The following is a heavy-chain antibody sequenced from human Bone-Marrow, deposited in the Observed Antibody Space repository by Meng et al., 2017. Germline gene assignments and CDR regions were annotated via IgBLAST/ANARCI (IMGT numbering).Heavy chain of an antibody. D-gene: IGHD2-15*01. J-gene: IGHJ4*02. CDR2: IKQDGSEK. Sequence: GESLKISCAASGFTFSSYWMSWVRLAPGKGLEWVANIKQDGSEKYYVDSVKGRFTISRDNAKNSLYLQMNSLRAEDTAVYYCARDLDCSGGGCYLHFDYWGQGTLVTVSS. CDR1: GFTFSSYW. CDR3: ARDLDCSGGGCYLHFDY. V-gene: IGHV3-7*03.